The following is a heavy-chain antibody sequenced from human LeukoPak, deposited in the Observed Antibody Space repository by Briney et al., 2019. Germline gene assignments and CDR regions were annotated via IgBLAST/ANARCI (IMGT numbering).Heavy chain of an antibody. CDR3: ARDLSDYVWGSYRYSAFDI. J-gene: IGHJ3*02. D-gene: IGHD3-16*02. V-gene: IGHV4-59*12. Sequence: PSQTLSLTCTISGGSISGYYWSWIRQPPGKGLEWIGYIYYSGSTKNNPSLKSRVTMSVDTSKNQFSLKLSSVTAADTAVYYCARDLSDYVWGSYRYSAFDIWGQGTMVTVSS. CDR1: GGSISGYY. CDR2: IYYSGST.